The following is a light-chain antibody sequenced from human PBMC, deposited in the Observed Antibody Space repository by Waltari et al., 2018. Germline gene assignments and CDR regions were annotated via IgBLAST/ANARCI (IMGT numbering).Light chain of an antibody. CDR1: QNLSSNF. J-gene: IGKJ2*01. V-gene: IGKV3-20*01. CDR3: QQYGTSPYT. Sequence: IVLTQSPGTLSLSPGDKASLSCKASQNLSSNFLAWYRQRPGQPPGLLIHGAAKRAAGIPDTFSGSGSGTDFTLTISRLEAEDSAVYYCQQYGTSPYTFGQVTKVEIK. CDR2: GAA.